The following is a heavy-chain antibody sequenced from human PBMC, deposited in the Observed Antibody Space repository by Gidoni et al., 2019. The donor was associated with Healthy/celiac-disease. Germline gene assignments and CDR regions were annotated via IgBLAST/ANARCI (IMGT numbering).Heavy chain of an antibody. Sequence: QVQLQQWGAGLLKPSETLSLTCAVYGGSFSGYYWSWIRQPPGKGLEWIGEINHSGSTNYNPSLKSRVTISVDTSKNQFSLKLSSVTAADTAVYYCARGGVRGAARRPFWFDPWGQGTLVTVSS. D-gene: IGHD6-6*01. V-gene: IGHV4-34*01. J-gene: IGHJ5*02. CDR3: ARGGVRGAARRPFWFDP. CDR1: GGSFSGYY. CDR2: INHSGST.